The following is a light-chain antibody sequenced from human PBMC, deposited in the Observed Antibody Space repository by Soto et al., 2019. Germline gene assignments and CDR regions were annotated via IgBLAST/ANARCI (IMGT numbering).Light chain of an antibody. J-gene: IGKJ1*01. CDR3: QQNYATWT. Sequence: DIQLTQSPSFLSASVGDRVTITCRASQTIGTHLNWYQQKQGKAPKALIYAASSLHTGVPSRFSGSGSGTDFTLTISSLQPDDFAAYYCQQNYATWTCGQGTKV. V-gene: IGKV1-39*01. CDR2: AAS. CDR1: QTIGTH.